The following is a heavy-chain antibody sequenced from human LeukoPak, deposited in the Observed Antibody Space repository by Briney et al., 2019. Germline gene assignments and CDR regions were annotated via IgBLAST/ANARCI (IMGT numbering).Heavy chain of an antibody. Sequence: GGSLRLSCTASGFTFGHYSLNWVRQAPGKGLGWVSYISSSSSTIYYADSVKGRFTISRDNAKNSLYLQMNSLRAEDTAVYYCARLLWPVGYFDYWGQGTPVTVSS. J-gene: IGHJ4*02. CDR2: ISSSSSTI. CDR3: ARLLWPVGYFDY. D-gene: IGHD3-10*01. V-gene: IGHV3-48*04. CDR1: GFTFGHYS.